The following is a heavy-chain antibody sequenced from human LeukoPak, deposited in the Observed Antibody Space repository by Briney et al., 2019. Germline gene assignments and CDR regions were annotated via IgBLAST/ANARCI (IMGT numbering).Heavy chain of an antibody. J-gene: IGHJ4*02. Sequence: QPGGSLRLSCAASGFTFSSYEMNWVRQAPGKGLEWVSYISSSGSTIYYADSVKGRFTISRDNSKNTLHLQMNSLRPDDTGVYYCARDRSGPPLGSSSGLDYWGRGTLVTVSS. D-gene: IGHD6-6*01. V-gene: IGHV3-48*03. CDR2: ISSSGSTI. CDR1: GFTFSSYE. CDR3: ARDRSGPPLGSSSGLDY.